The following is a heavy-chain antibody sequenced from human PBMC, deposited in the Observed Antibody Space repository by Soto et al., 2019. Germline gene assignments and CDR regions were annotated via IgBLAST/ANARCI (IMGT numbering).Heavy chain of an antibody. D-gene: IGHD3-10*01. CDR3: AKDHHYGSGSYFPFDY. J-gene: IGHJ4*02. V-gene: IGHV3-23*01. CDR1: GFTFSSYA. Sequence: EVQLLESGGGLVQPGGSLRLSCAASGFTFSSYAMSWVRQAPGKGLEWVSAISGSGGSTYYADSVKGRFTISRDNSKNTLYLQMNSLRAEDTAVYYCAKDHHYGSGSYFPFDYWGQGTLVTVSS. CDR2: ISGSGGST.